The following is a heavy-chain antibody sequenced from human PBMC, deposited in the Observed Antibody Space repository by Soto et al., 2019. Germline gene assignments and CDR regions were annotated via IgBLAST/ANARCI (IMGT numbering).Heavy chain of an antibody. V-gene: IGHV3-33*01. CDR2: IWYDGSNK. Sequence: QVQLVESGGGVVQPGRSLRLSCAASGFTFSSYGMHWVRQAPGKGLEWVAVIWYDGSNKYYADSVKGRFTISRDNSKNTLYLQMNRLRAEDTAVYYCAREGNDDYNGMDVWCQGATVTVSS. CDR1: GFTFSSYG. CDR3: AREGNDDYNGMDV. D-gene: IGHD1-1*01. J-gene: IGHJ6*02.